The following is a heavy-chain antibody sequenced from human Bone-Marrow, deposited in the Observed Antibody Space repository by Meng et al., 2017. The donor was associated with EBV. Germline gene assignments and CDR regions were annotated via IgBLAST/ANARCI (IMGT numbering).Heavy chain of an antibody. Sequence: QVHTQTWGAGLVKPSETLSLTCAVYGGSFRGYYWTWIRQPPGKGLEWIGEINHSGSTNYNPSLKSRVTISVDTSKNQFSLKLSSVTAADTAVYYCATQRRDTDWFDPWGQGTLVTVSS. CDR1: GGSFRGYY. V-gene: IGHV4-34*01. CDR2: INHSGST. CDR3: ATQRRDTDWFDP. D-gene: IGHD6-25*01. J-gene: IGHJ5*02.